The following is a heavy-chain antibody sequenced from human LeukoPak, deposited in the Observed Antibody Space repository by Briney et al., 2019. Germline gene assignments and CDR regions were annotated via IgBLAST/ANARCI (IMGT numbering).Heavy chain of an antibody. D-gene: IGHD5-12*01. J-gene: IGHJ4*02. CDR3: ARDRWVGGYDYFDY. Sequence: GGSLRLSCAASGFTVGSNYISWVRQAPGKGLEWISVIYSGGSTYYADSVKGRFTISRDNSKNTLYLQMTSLRAEDTAVYYCARDRWVGGYDYFDYWGQGTLVTVSS. CDR2: IYSGGST. V-gene: IGHV3-66*02. CDR1: GFTVGSNY.